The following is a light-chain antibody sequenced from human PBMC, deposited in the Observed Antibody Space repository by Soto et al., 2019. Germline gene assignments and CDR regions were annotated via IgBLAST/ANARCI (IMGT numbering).Light chain of an antibody. V-gene: IGKV3-15*01. CDR2: GAS. J-gene: IGKJ4*01. CDR1: QSVSNN. Sequence: EIVMTQSPATLSVSPGERATVPCRASQSVSNNLARYQQKPGQAPSLLIYGASARATGIPARFSGSGYGTEFTLTISSLQSEDFAVYYCQQYHKWPLTFGGGTRVEIK. CDR3: QQYHKWPLT.